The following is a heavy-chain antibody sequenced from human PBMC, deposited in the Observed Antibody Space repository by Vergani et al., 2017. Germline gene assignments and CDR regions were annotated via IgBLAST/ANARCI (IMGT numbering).Heavy chain of an antibody. V-gene: IGHV3-11*01. CDR2: ISSSGSTI. D-gene: IGHD4-11*01. CDR1: GFTFSDYY. J-gene: IGHJ4*02. Sequence: QVQLVESGGGLVKPGGSLRLSCAASGFTFSDYYMSWIRQAPGKGLEWVSYISSSGSTIYYADSVKGRFTIARDNAKNSLYLQMNSLRAEDPAVYYCARDLTSHDDYSNYYDYWGQGTLVTVSS. CDR3: ARDLTSHDDYSNYYDY.